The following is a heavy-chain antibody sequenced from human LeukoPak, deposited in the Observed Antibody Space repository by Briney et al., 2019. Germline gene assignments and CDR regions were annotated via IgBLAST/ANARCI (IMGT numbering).Heavy chain of an antibody. D-gene: IGHD4-11*01. V-gene: IGHV4-38-2*01. CDR3: ASLPSNTVTHDY. Sequence: SETLSLTCAVSGYSISSSYYWGWIRQPPGKGLEWIGTIYHSGSTHYNPSLKSRVTLSVDTSKNQFSLKLRSVTAADTAVYYCASLPSNTVTHDYWGQGTLVTVFS. CDR1: GYSISSSYY. J-gene: IGHJ4*02. CDR2: IYHSGST.